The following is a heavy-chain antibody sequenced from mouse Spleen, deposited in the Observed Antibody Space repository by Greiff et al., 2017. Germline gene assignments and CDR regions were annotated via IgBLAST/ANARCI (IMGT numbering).Heavy chain of an antibody. CDR1: GYTFTDYN. J-gene: IGHJ2*01. D-gene: IGHD1-1*01. Sequence: VQLQQSGPELVKPGASVKMSCKASGYTFTDYNMHWVKQSHGKSLEWIGYINPNNGGTSYNQKFKGKATLTVNKSSSTAYMELRSLTSEDSAVYYCARDYYGPNYFDYWGQGTTRTVSS. V-gene: IGHV1-22*01. CDR2: INPNNGGT. CDR3: ARDYYGPNYFDY.